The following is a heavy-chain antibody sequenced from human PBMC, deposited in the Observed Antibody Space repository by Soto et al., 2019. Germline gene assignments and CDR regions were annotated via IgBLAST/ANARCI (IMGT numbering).Heavy chain of an antibody. CDR3: ARAGCDGGTCYTLVGLRYGMDV. CDR1: GFTFSNYA. V-gene: IGHV3-30-3*01. CDR2: ISYDGNNK. J-gene: IGHJ6*02. Sequence: QVQLVESGGGVVQPGRSLRLSCAASGFTFSNYAMYWVRQAPGKGLEWVAVISYDGNNKYYADSVKGRFTISRDKSKNTMYLQMNRLRAEDTAVYYCARAGCDGGTCYTLVGLRYGMDVWGQGTTVTVSS. D-gene: IGHD2-15*01.